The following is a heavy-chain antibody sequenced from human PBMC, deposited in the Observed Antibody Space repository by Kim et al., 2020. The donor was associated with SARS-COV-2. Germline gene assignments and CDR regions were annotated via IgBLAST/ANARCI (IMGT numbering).Heavy chain of an antibody. CDR3: ARYPSSGYFDDAFDI. CDR1: GGSISSYY. D-gene: IGHD3-22*01. CDR2: FYTSGST. Sequence: SETLSLTCTVSGGSISSYYWSWIRQPAGKGLEWIGRFYTSGSTNYNPSLKSRVTMSVDTSKNQFSLKLSSVTAADTAVYYCARYPSSGYFDDAFDICGQGTMVTVSS. J-gene: IGHJ3*02. V-gene: IGHV4-4*07.